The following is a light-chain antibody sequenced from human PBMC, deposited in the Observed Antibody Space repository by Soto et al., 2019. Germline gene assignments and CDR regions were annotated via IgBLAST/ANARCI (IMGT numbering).Light chain of an antibody. CDR2: DAS. J-gene: IGKJ4*01. V-gene: IGKV1-33*01. Sequence: DIQMTQSPSSLSASVGDRVTITCQASQDIRDSLNWYQQKPGKAPKLLIYDASNLETGVPSRFSGSGSGTDFTFTISSLQAEDIATYYCQHYDNLPLTFGGGTKVEIK. CDR3: QHYDNLPLT. CDR1: QDIRDS.